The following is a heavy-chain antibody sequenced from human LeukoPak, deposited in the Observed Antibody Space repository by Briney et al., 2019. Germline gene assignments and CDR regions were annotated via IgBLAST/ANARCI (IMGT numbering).Heavy chain of an antibody. V-gene: IGHV1-18*01. CDR3: ARDQLYYDSGSHIRAFDY. CDR1: GYTFTSYG. CDR2: ISAYNGNT. D-gene: IGHD3-10*01. J-gene: IGHJ4*02. Sequence: ASVKVSCKASGYTFTSYGFIWVRQAPGQGLEWMGLISAYNGNTNYAQMLQGRVTMTTDTSTSTAYMELRSLRSDDTAVYYCARDQLYYDSGSHIRAFDYWGQGTLVTVSS.